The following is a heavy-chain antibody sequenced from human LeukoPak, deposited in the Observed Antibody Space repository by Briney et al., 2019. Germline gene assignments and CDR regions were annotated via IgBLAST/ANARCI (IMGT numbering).Heavy chain of an antibody. CDR2: INSGGDYK. CDR1: GFTFNTFN. J-gene: IGHJ6*02. Sequence: GGSLRLSCAPSGFTFNTFNMNWFRQAPGKGLEWVSSINSGGDYKYYADSVKGRFTTSRDNAKNSLSLQLSSLRVEDTAIYYCARGHYDMGVWGQGTTVTVSS. V-gene: IGHV3-21*01. CDR3: ARGHYDMGV.